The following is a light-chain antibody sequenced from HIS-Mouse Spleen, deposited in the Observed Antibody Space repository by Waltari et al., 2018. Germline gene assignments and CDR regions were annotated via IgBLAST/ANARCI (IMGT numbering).Light chain of an antibody. Sequence: QSALTQPRSVSGSPGQSATISCTGTSSDVGGYNYVSWYQQHPAKAPKLMIYDVSRRPSGVPDRFSGSKSGNTASLTISGLQAEDEADYYCCSYAGSYTLVFGGGTKLTVL. V-gene: IGLV2-11*01. CDR1: SSDVGGYNY. CDR3: CSYAGSYTLV. J-gene: IGLJ2*01. CDR2: DVS.